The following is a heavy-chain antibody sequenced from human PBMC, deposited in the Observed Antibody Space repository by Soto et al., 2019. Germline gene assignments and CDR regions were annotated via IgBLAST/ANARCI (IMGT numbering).Heavy chain of an antibody. CDR1: GYSISSGYY. CDR2: IYHSGST. V-gene: IGHV4-38-2*02. CDR3: ARDSSSWYGYYYYGMDV. D-gene: IGHD6-13*01. J-gene: IGHJ6*02. Sequence: PSETLSLTCAVSGYSISSGYYWGWIRQPPGKGLEWIGSIYHSGSTYYNPSLKSRVTISVDTSKNQFSLKLSSVTAADTAVYYCARDSSSWYGYYYYGMDVWGQGTTVTVSS.